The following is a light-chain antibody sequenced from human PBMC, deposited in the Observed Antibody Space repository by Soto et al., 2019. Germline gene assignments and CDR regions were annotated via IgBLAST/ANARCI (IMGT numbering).Light chain of an antibody. CDR3: SSYTNTYIWV. Sequence: QSALTQPASVSGSPGQSITMSCTGTSSDVGGNNFVSWYQQHPGKAPKLLIYGVSNRPSGVSNRFSGPKSGTTASLTISGLQAEDDGDYYCSSYTNTYIWVFGGGTKLTVL. CDR2: GVS. J-gene: IGLJ3*02. CDR1: SSDVGGNNF. V-gene: IGLV2-14*01.